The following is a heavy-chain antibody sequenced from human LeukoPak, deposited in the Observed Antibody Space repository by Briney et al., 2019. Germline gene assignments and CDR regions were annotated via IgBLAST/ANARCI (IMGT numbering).Heavy chain of an antibody. CDR2: ISSSSSYI. D-gene: IGHD2-15*01. J-gene: IGHJ4*02. CDR1: GFTFSSYS. Sequence: GGSLRLSCAASGFTFSSYSMNWVRQAPGKGLEWVSSISSSSSYIYYADSVKGRFTISRDNAKNSLYLQMNSLRAEDTAVYYCAGVAQYCSGGSCFDYWGQGTLVTVSS. V-gene: IGHV3-21*01. CDR3: AGVAQYCSGGSCFDY.